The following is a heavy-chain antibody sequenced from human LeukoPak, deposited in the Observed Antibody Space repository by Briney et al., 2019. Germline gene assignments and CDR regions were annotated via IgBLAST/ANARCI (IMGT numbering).Heavy chain of an antibody. CDR3: ASSSYDLLTGSGLTHDF. CDR1: GGSFSDYF. Sequence: PSETLSLTCAVYGGSFSDYFWSWIRQPPGKGLEWIGEVHPSGRTNYKSSLKSRLTISVDTSKNQFSLSLSSVTAADTAVYFCASSSYDLLTGSGLTHDFWGQGTLVTVSS. V-gene: IGHV4-34*01. CDR2: VHPSGRT. D-gene: IGHD3-9*01. J-gene: IGHJ4*02.